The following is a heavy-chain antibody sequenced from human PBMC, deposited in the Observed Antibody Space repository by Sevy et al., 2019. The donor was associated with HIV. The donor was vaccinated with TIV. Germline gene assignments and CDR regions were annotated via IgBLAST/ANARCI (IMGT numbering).Heavy chain of an antibody. Sequence: GGSLRLSCAASGFTFSYYAMHWVRQAPGKGLEWVAVISYDGTNKQYAESVKGRFIISRDNSKNTLYLQMNSLRAEDTAVYYCARDRGYYDSSGFYSRYYFDYWGQGTLVTVSS. V-gene: IGHV3-30-3*01. CDR1: GFTFSYYA. CDR2: ISYDGTNK. J-gene: IGHJ4*02. CDR3: ARDRGYYDSSGFYSRYYFDY. D-gene: IGHD3-22*01.